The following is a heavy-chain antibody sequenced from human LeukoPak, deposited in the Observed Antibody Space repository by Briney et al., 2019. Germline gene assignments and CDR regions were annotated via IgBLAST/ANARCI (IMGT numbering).Heavy chain of an antibody. Sequence: ASVKVSCKASGYTFTNYYIHWVRQAPGQGLEWMGVISPNGASTTYAQKFQGRVTITADESTSTAYMELSSLRSEDTAVYYCARSEAAAGLFDYWGQGTLVTVSS. J-gene: IGHJ4*02. CDR3: ARSEAAAGLFDY. V-gene: IGHV1-46*01. D-gene: IGHD6-13*01. CDR2: ISPNGAST. CDR1: GYTFTNYY.